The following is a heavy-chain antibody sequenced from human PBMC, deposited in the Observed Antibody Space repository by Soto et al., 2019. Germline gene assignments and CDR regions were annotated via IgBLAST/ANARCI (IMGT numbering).Heavy chain of an antibody. Sequence: PSETLSLTCAVYGGSFSGYYWSWIRQPPGKGLEWIGEINHSGSTNYNPSLKSRVTISVDTSKNQFSLKLSSVTAADTAVYYCARGLWFGAKGRNYYGIVVWGQATTVTVPS. CDR3: ARGLWFGAKGRNYYGIVV. J-gene: IGHJ6*02. V-gene: IGHV4-34*01. CDR1: GGSFSGYY. CDR2: INHSGST. D-gene: IGHD3-10*01.